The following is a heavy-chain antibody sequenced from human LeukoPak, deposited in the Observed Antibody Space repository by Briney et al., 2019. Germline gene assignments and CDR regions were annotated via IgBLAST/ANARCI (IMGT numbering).Heavy chain of an antibody. D-gene: IGHD3-10*01. Sequence: PSQTLSLTCAVSGGFISSDGYSWSWIRQPPGKGLEWIGYVYHSGNTYYNPSLKSRVTISIDRSKNQFSLKLSSVTAADAAVYYCARDRGPGFDCWGQGTLVTVSS. CDR1: GGFISSDGYS. CDR3: ARDRGPGFDC. V-gene: IGHV4-30-2*01. J-gene: IGHJ4*02. CDR2: VYHSGNT.